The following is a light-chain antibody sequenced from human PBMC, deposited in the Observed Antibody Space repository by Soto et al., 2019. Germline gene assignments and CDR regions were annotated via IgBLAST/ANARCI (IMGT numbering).Light chain of an antibody. CDR1: QSVSSY. V-gene: IGKV3-11*01. CDR2: DAS. Sequence: EIVLTQSPATLSLSPGERATLSCRASQSVSSYLAWYQQKPGQAPRLLIYDASTRATGIPARFSGSGSGTDFTLTIRSLEPEDFAVYYCQQRSNWPPLITFGQGTRLEIK. J-gene: IGKJ5*01. CDR3: QQRSNWPPLIT.